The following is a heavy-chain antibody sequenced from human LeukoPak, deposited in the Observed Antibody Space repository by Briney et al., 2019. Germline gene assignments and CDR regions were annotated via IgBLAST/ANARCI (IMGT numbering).Heavy chain of an antibody. CDR2: IDHSGST. V-gene: IGHV4-34*01. CDR3: AKSQGNWYFDL. J-gene: IGHJ2*01. CDR1: GGSFSGYY. Sequence: SETLSLTCAVYGGSFSGYYCSWIRQPPGKGLEWIGEIDHSGSTNYNPSLKSRVTISVDTSKNQFSLKLSSVTAADTAVYYCAKSQGNWYFDLWGRGTLVTVSS.